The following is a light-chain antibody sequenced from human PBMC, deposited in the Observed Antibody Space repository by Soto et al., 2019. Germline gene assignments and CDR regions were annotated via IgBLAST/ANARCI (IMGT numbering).Light chain of an antibody. CDR3: CSYAGSYTGV. CDR1: GSDVGGYNY. J-gene: IGLJ2*01. V-gene: IGLV2-11*01. Sequence: QSVLTQPRSVSGSPGQSVTISCTGTGSDVGGYNYVSWYQQHPGKALKLMIYDVTKRPSGVPDRFSGSKSGNTASLTISGLQAEDEADYYCCSYAGSYTGVFGGGTKLTVL. CDR2: DVT.